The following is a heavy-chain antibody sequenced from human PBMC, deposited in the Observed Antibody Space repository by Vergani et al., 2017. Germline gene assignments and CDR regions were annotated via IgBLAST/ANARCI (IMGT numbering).Heavy chain of an antibody. CDR3: ASQPTYEVVAANDAFDI. V-gene: IGHV3-33*08. D-gene: IGHD2-15*01. Sequence: QVQLVESGGGVVQPGRSLRLSCAASGFTFSSYGMHWVRQAPGKGLEWVAVIWYDGSNKYYADSVKGRFTISRDNSKNTLYLQMNSLRAEDTAVYYCASQPTYEVVAANDAFDIWGQGTMVTVSS. CDR1: GFTFSSYG. CDR2: IWYDGSNK. J-gene: IGHJ3*02.